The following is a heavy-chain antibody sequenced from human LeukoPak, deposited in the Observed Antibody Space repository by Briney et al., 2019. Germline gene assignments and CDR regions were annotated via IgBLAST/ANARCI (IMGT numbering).Heavy chain of an antibody. V-gene: IGHV3-11*01. CDR2: ISTTGNTI. D-gene: IGHD5-12*01. CDR1: GFTFSDYY. Sequence: GGSLRLSCAAAGFTFSDYYMTWIRQAPGKGLEWVSYISTTGNTIYYADSVKGRFTISRDNSKNSLYLQMNTLRAEDTAVYYCARVTRVFGYDNMDVWGKGTTV. CDR3: ARVTRVFGYDNMDV. J-gene: IGHJ6*03.